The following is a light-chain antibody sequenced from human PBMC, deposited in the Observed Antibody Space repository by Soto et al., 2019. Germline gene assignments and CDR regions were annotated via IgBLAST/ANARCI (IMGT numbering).Light chain of an antibody. CDR1: SSNIGAGYD. V-gene: IGLV1-40*01. J-gene: IGLJ2*01. CDR3: QSYDSSLTGSV. Sequence: QSVLTQPPSVSGAPGQRVTISCTGSSSNIGAGYDVHWYQQLPGTAPKLLIYGNSNRPSGVPDRFSGAKSGTSASLAITGLQAEDEADYYGQSYDSSLTGSVFGGGTQVTVL. CDR2: GNS.